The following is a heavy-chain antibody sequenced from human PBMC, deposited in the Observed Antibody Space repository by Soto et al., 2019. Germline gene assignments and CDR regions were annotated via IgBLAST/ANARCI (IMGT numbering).Heavy chain of an antibody. CDR3: VRDGTKTLRDWFDP. CDR1: GASISGFY. CDR2: IYATGTT. D-gene: IGHD1-1*01. V-gene: IGHV4-4*07. Sequence: TSETLSLTCTVSGASISGFYWSWIRKSAGKGLEWIGRIYATGTTDYNPSLKSRVMMSVDTSKKQFSLKLRSVTAADTAVYYCVRDGTKTLRDWFDPWGQGISVTVSS. J-gene: IGHJ5*02.